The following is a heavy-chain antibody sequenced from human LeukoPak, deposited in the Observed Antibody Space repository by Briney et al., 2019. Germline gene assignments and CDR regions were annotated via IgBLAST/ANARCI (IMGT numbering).Heavy chain of an antibody. V-gene: IGHV1-69*05. J-gene: IGHJ4*02. Sequence: SSVKVSCKASGGTFSSYAISWVRQAPGQGLEWMGGIIPIFGTANYAQKSQGRVPITTDESTSTAYMELSSLRSEDTAVYYCARASTIFGVVMFDYWGQGTLVTVSS. CDR3: ARASTIFGVVMFDY. D-gene: IGHD3-3*01. CDR2: IIPIFGTA. CDR1: GGTFSSYA.